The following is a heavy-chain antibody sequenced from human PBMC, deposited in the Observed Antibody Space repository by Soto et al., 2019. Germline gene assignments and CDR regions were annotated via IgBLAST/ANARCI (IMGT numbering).Heavy chain of an antibody. CDR3: ARLGEGNGYPYYYYYGMDV. CDR1: GYSFTSYW. J-gene: IGHJ6*02. D-gene: IGHD3-16*01. V-gene: IGHV5-51*01. CDR2: IYPGDSDT. Sequence: EVQLVQSGAEVKKPGESLKISCKGSGYSFTSYWIGWVRQMPGKGLEWMGIIYPGDSDTRYSPSFQGQVTISADKSISPAYLQWSSLKASDTAMYYCARLGEGNGYPYYYYYGMDVWGQGTTVTVSS.